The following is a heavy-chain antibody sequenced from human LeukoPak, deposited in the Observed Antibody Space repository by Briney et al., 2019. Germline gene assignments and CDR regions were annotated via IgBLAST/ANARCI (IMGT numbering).Heavy chain of an antibody. V-gene: IGHV3-7*01. CDR2: IKQDGSEK. D-gene: IGHD3-10*01. CDR1: GFTFSSYW. Sequence: PGGSLRLSCAASGFTFSSYWMSWVRQAPGKGLEWVANIKQDGSEKYYVDSVKGRFTISRDNAKNSLYLQMNSLRAEDTAVYYCARYGRGKEDDAFDIWGQGTMVTVSS. CDR3: ARYGRGKEDDAFDI. J-gene: IGHJ3*02.